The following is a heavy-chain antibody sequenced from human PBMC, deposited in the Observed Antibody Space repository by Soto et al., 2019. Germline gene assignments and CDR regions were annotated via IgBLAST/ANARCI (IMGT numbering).Heavy chain of an antibody. V-gene: IGHV4-30-2*01. CDR3: ARAVAPYLGTWFDP. CDR1: GGSISSGNSYS. D-gene: IGHD3-16*01. Sequence: QLQLQESGSGLVKPSQTLSLTCAVSGGSISSGNSYSWSWIRQPLGKGLEWIGSISHTGSTSYNTSLKGRVSMSVDKSKNQFSLKLSSVTAADMAVYFCARAVAPYLGTWFDPWGQGTLVSVSS. J-gene: IGHJ5*02. CDR2: ISHTGST.